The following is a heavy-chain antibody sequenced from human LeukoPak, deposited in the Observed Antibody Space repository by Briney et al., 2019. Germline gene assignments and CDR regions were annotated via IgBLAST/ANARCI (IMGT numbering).Heavy chain of an antibody. CDR3: AKDNSLGILTGYYYYYYYMDV. Sequence: PGGSLRLSCAASGFTFSSYGMHWVRQAPGKGLEWVAFIRYDGSNKYYADSVKGRFTISRDNSKNTLYLQMNSLRAEDTAVYYCAKDNSLGILTGYYYYYYYMDVWGKGTTVTISS. CDR1: GFTFSSYG. CDR2: IRYDGSNK. D-gene: IGHD3-9*01. J-gene: IGHJ6*03. V-gene: IGHV3-30*02.